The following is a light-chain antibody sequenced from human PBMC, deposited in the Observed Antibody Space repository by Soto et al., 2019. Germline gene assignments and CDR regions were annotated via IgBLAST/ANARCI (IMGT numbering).Light chain of an antibody. Sequence: DIQLTQSHSTLSGSVGERVNIXWWASQTISSWLAWYQQKPGKAPKVLIYKASTLKSGVPSRFSGSGSGTEFTLTISSLQPDDFAIYYCQQYNSYSWTFGQGTKVDIK. J-gene: IGKJ1*01. V-gene: IGKV1-5*03. CDR1: QTISSW. CDR3: QQYNSYSWT. CDR2: KAS.